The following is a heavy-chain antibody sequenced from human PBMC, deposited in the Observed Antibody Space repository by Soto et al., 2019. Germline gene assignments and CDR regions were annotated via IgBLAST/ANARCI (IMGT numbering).Heavy chain of an antibody. J-gene: IGHJ4*02. CDR3: AHHLLVVVADTYYFDY. V-gene: IGHV2-5*02. CDR2: IYWDDDK. Sequence: SGPTLVKPTQTLTLTCTFSGFSLSTSGVGVGWIRQPPGKALEWLALIYWDDDKRYSPSLKSRLTITKDTSKNQVVLTMTNMDPVNTATYYCAHHLLVVVADTYYFDYWGQGTLVTVSS. D-gene: IGHD2-15*01. CDR1: GFSLSTSGVG.